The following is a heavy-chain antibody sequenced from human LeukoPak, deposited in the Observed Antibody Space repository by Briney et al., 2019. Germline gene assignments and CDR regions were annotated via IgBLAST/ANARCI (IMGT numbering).Heavy chain of an antibody. D-gene: IGHD2-15*01. CDR2: IYYSGST. V-gene: IGHV4-39*07. CDR1: GGSISSSSYY. CDR3: ARASVVVAARVFNY. J-gene: IGHJ4*02. Sequence: SETLSLTCTVSGGSISSSSYYWGWIRQPPGKGLEWIGSIYYSGSTYYNPSLKSRVTISVDTSKNQFSRKLSSVTAADTAVYYCARASVVVAARVFNYWGQGTLVTVSS.